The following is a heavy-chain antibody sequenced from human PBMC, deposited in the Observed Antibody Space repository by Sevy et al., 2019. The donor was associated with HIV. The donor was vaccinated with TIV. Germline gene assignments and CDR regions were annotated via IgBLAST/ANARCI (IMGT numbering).Heavy chain of an antibody. Sequence: SGPTLVNPTQTLTLTCTFSGFSLSTYGEGVGWIRQPPGKALEWLALIYWNDSKRYSPSLKIRVTITKDTSKNQVVLTMTNIDPVDTATYYCAHRLLVGTTQIDTFDVWGQGTMVTVSS. V-gene: IGHV2-5*01. CDR1: GFSLSTYGEG. CDR2: IYWNDSK. D-gene: IGHD1-26*01. J-gene: IGHJ3*01. CDR3: AHRLLVGTTQIDTFDV.